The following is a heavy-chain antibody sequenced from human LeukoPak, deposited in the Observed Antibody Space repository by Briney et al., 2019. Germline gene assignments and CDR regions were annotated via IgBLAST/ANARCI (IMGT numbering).Heavy chain of an antibody. CDR1: GGSISSSSYY. D-gene: IGHD2-2*01. J-gene: IGHJ6*03. CDR3: ARGRYCSSTSCYGYYYYYYMDV. V-gene: IGHV4-39*07. CDR2: INHSGST. Sequence: SETLSLTCTVSGGSISSSSYYWGWIRQPPGKGLEWIGEINHSGSTNYNPSLKSRVTISVDTSKNQFSLKLSSVTAADTAVYYCARGRYCSSTSCYGYYYYYYMDVWGKGTTVTVSS.